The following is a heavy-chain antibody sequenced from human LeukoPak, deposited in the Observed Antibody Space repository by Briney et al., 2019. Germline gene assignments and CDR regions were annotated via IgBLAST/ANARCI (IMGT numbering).Heavy chain of an antibody. Sequence: SVKVSCKASGGTFSSYAISWVRQAPGQGLEWMGGIIPIFGTANYAQKFQGRVTITADKSTSTAYMELSSLRSEDTAVYYCARDRGDYDILTGYSQYNWFDPWGQGTLVTVSS. J-gene: IGHJ5*02. CDR2: IIPIFGTA. CDR1: GGTFSSYA. V-gene: IGHV1-69*06. CDR3: ARDRGDYDILTGYSQYNWFDP. D-gene: IGHD3-9*01.